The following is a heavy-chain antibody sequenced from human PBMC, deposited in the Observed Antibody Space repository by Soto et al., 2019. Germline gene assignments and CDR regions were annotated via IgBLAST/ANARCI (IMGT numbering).Heavy chain of an antibody. CDR3: ARIKLGYCSGGSCYSGGGYYYYYGMDV. CDR2: INPNSGGT. D-gene: IGHD2-15*01. V-gene: IGHV1-2*02. CDR1: GYTFTGYY. J-gene: IGHJ6*02. Sequence: GASVKVSCKASGYTFTGYYMHWVRQAPGQGLEWMGWINPNSGGTNYAQKFQGRVTMTRDTSISTAYMELSRLRSDDTAVYYCARIKLGYCSGGSCYSGGGYYYYYGMDVWGQGTTVTVSS.